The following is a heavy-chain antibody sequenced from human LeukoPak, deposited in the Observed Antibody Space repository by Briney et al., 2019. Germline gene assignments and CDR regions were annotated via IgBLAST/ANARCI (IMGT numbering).Heavy chain of an antibody. V-gene: IGHV1-2*02. D-gene: IGHD2-8*01. CDR3: AINGVSGYYYCDMDV. J-gene: IGHJ6*03. Sequence: SLRVCCKPAGYTFTAYYMHSVRQAPGHGLKWWGGINPNSGCTNYAQKFQGRVTMTRDTSISTAYMELSRLRSDDTAVYYCAINGVSGYYYCDMDVWGKGTTVTVSS. CDR1: GYTFTAYY. CDR2: INPNSGCT.